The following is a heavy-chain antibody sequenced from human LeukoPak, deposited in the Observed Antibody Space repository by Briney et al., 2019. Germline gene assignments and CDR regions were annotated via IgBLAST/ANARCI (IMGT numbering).Heavy chain of an antibody. CDR2: FYTTGST. CDR3: ARGTVVVPAARRRNRLNWFDP. Sequence: PSQTLSLTCTVSGGSISSGNYYWSWIRQPAGKALEWIGRFYTTGSTNYNPSLKSRVTISLDASKNQFFLKLSSVTAADTAVYYCARGTVVVPAARRRNRLNWFDPWGQGTLVTVSS. CDR1: GGSISSGNYY. J-gene: IGHJ5*02. V-gene: IGHV4-61*02. D-gene: IGHD2-2*01.